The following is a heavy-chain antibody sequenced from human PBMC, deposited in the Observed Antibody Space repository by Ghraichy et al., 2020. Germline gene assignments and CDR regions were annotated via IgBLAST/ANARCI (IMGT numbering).Heavy chain of an antibody. V-gene: IGHV4-59*01. Sequence: SETLSLTCTVSGGSISSYYWSWIRQPPGKGLEWIGYIYYSGSTNYNPSLKSRVTISVDTSKNQFSLKLSSVTAADTAVYYCARSQRGDCHDYWGQGTLVTVSS. J-gene: IGHJ4*02. CDR3: ARSQRGDCHDY. CDR1: GGSISSYY. D-gene: IGHD2-21*02. CDR2: IYYSGST.